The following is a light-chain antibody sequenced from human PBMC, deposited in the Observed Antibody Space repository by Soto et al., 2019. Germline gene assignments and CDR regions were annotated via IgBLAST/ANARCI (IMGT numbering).Light chain of an antibody. J-gene: IGKJ1*01. V-gene: IGKV1-5*03. CDR1: QSISDW. CDR2: EAS. Sequence: DIQMTQSPSTLSASVGDRVTITCRASQSISDWLAWYQQKPGKAPKLRIHEASSSKSGVPSRFSGSRTGTDNTLTNRSLQPDDFATYYCQQYNGYWTFGQGTKVEIK. CDR3: QQYNGYWT.